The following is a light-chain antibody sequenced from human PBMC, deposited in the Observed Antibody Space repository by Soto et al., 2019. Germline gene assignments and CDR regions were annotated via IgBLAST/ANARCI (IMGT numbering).Light chain of an antibody. CDR2: EVS. J-gene: IGLJ1*01. CDR3: NSYAGTSNV. V-gene: IGLV2-8*01. Sequence: QSALTQPPSASGSPGQSVTISCTGTSSDVGGSKYVSWYQQHPGKAPKLIIYEVSERPSGVPDRFSGSKSGNTASLTVSGLQVEDEAHYYCNSYAGTSNVFGTGTKLTVL. CDR1: SSDVGGSKY.